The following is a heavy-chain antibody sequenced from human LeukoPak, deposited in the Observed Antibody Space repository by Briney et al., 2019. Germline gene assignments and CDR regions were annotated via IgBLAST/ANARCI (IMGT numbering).Heavy chain of an antibody. Sequence: GGSPRLSCAASGFTFSAYAMSWVRQVPGKGLDWVASISGSAGSTNYADSVKGRFTISRDNSRNTLDLQMSSLRAEDSAIYYCAKGSIAVAGNHYFDYWGQGTLVTVSS. J-gene: IGHJ4*02. CDR2: ISGSAGST. CDR3: AKGSIAVAGNHYFDY. V-gene: IGHV3-23*01. CDR1: GFTFSAYA. D-gene: IGHD6-19*01.